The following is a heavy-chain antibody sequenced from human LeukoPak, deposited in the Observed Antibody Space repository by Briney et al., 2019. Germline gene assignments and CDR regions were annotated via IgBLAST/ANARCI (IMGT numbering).Heavy chain of an antibody. CDR2: IYYSGST. J-gene: IGHJ5*02. D-gene: IGHD7-27*01. CDR1: GGSISNDGYY. CDR3: ARDLTGDQFFDP. Sequence: PSQTLSLTCNVSGGSISNDGYYWSWIRQPPGKGLEWLGYIYYSGSTYYNPSLKSRVTLSVDTSKSQFSLRLSSVTAADTAVYYCARDLTGDQFFDPWGQGTLVTVSS. V-gene: IGHV4-31*03.